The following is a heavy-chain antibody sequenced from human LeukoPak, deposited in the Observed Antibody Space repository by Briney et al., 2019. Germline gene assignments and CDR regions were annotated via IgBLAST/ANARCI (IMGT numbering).Heavy chain of an antibody. V-gene: IGHV3-30*02. J-gene: IGHJ5*02. D-gene: IGHD3-22*01. CDR3: AKDLQPYYYDSSGFFDP. CDR2: IRYDESNK. CDR1: GFTFSSYG. Sequence: GGSLRLSCAASGFTFSSYGMHWVRQAPGKGLEWVSFIRYDESNKYYADSVKGRFTISRDNAKNSLYLQMNSLRAEDTAVYCCAKDLQPYYYDSSGFFDPWGQGTLVTVSS.